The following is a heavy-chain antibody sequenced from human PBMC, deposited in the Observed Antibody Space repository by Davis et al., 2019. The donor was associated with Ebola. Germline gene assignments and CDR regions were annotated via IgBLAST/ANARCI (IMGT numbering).Heavy chain of an antibody. CDR3: ARVRITMVQGVSTYYFDY. Sequence: SVKVSCKASGGTFSSYAISWVRQAPGQGLEWMGGIIPIFGTANYAQKFQGRVTITADKSTSTAYMELSSLRSEDTAVYYCARVRITMVQGVSTYYFDYWGQGTLVTVSS. J-gene: IGHJ4*02. V-gene: IGHV1-69*06. CDR2: IIPIFGTA. CDR1: GGTFSSYA. D-gene: IGHD3-10*01.